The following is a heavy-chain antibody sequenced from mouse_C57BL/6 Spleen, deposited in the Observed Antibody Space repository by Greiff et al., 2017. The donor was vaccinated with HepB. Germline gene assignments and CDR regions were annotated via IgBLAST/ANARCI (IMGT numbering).Heavy chain of an antibody. CDR1: GFSINSDCY. J-gene: IGHJ3*01. V-gene: IGHV3-3*01. CDR2: TFYSGIT. Sequence: EVKLVESGPSLVRPSQTLSLTCTVTGFSINSDCYWIWIRQFPGNKLEYIGYTFYSGITYYNPYLESRTYITRDTSKNQFSLKFSSVTTEYTATYYCARDEDDDGYYSFAYWGQGTLVTVSA. CDR3: ARDEDDDGYYSFAY. D-gene: IGHD2-3*01.